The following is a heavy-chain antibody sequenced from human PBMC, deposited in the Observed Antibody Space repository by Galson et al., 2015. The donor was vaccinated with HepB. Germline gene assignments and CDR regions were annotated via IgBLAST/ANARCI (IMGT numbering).Heavy chain of an antibody. D-gene: IGHD6-6*01. CDR3: TLEEAIAARLNVGFDY. Sequence: SLRLSCAASGFTFSNAWMNWVRQAPGKGLEWVGRIKSKTDGGTTDYAAPVKGRFTISRDDSKNTLYLQMNSLKTEDTAVYYCTLEEAIAARLNVGFDYWGQGTLVTVSS. CDR1: GFTFSNAW. V-gene: IGHV3-15*07. CDR2: IKSKTDGGTT. J-gene: IGHJ4*02.